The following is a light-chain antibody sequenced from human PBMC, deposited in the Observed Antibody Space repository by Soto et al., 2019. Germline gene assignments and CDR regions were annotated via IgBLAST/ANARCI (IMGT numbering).Light chain of an antibody. CDR2: EVS. J-gene: IGKJ1*01. CDR1: QSLLHTDGKTY. Sequence: EIVMTQTTLSLSVTPGQPASISCKPSQSLLHTDGKTYFYWYLQKPGQPPHLLIYEVSNRFSGVPDRFSGSGSGTDFTLTISSLQPEDFGSYYCQEYRNDYGTFGQGTKVDIK. V-gene: IGKV2D-29*01. CDR3: QEYRNDYGT.